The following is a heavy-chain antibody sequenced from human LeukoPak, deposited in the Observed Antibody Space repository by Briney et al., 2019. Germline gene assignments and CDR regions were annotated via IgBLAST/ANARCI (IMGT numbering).Heavy chain of an antibody. Sequence: ASVKVSCKASGYIFTSYYMHWVRQAPGQGLEWLGVVYPSAGTSDPAQRFRARITLSDDTSTSTAYMDLRSLKSEDTAIYFCVREYHGGYFDFWGQGDLFTVSS. CDR2: VYPSAGTS. CDR1: GYIFTSYY. CDR3: VREYHGGYFDF. V-gene: IGHV1-46*03. D-gene: IGHD3-16*01. J-gene: IGHJ4*02.